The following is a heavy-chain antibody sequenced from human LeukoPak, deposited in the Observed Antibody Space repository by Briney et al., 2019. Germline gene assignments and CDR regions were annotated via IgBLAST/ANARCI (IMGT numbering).Heavy chain of an antibody. CDR2: ISYDGSNK. J-gene: IGHJ3*02. CDR1: GSTFSSYA. V-gene: IGHV3-30-3*01. CDR3: ARERDAFDI. Sequence: PGGSLRLSCAASGSTFSSYAMHWVRQAPGKGLEWVAVISYDGSNKYYADSVKGRFTISRDNSKNTLYLQMNSLRAEDTAVYYCARERDAFDIWGQGTMVTVSS.